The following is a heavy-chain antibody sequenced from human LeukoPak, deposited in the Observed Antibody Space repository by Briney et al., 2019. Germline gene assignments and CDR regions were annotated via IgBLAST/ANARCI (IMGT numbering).Heavy chain of an antibody. J-gene: IGHJ4*02. CDR1: GGSISSYY. D-gene: IGHD5-18*01. Sequence: SETLSLTCTVSGGSISSYYWSWIRQPPGKGLEWIGYIYYSGSTYYNPSLKSRVTISVDTSKNQFSLKLSSVTAADTAVYYCARAERQLWFFDYWGQGTLVTVSS. V-gene: IGHV4-59*08. CDR2: IYYSGST. CDR3: ARAERQLWFFDY.